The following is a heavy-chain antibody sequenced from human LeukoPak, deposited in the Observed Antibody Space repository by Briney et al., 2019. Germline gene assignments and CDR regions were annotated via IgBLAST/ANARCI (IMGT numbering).Heavy chain of an antibody. V-gene: IGHV1-2*02. CDR1: GYTFTGYY. CDR3: ARRRDGYNYYYYYYMDV. CDR2: INPNSGGT. D-gene: IGHD5-24*01. J-gene: IGHJ6*03. Sequence: GASVKVSCKASGYTFTGYYMHWVRQAPGQGLEWMGWINPNSGGTNYAQKFQGRVTMTRDTSISTAYMELSRLRSDDTAVYYCARRRDGYNYYYYYYMDVWAKGPRSPSP.